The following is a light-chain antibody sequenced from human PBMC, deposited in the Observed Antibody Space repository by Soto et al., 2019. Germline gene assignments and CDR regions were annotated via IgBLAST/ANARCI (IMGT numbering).Light chain of an antibody. CDR3: SSYTSSNTLYV. J-gene: IGLJ1*01. Sequence: QSALTQPASVSGSPGQSITISCTGTSSDVGVYNYVSWYQQHPGKAPKLMIYEVSNRPSRVYNRFSGSKSGNTASLTISGLQAEDEADYYCSSYTSSNTLYVFGTGTKVTXL. CDR2: EVS. V-gene: IGLV2-14*01. CDR1: SSDVGVYNY.